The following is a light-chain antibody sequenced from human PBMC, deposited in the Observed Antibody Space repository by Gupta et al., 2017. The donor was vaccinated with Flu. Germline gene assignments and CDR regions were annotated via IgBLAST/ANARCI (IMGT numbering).Light chain of an antibody. CDR2: GAS. Sequence: EIVLTQSPGPLSLSPGEGATLSCRASQSLSSSSLAWYQQKPGQAPRLLIHGASCRATGIPDRFRGRGSGTGFTLTIRRRETEDFAVYYCHDNGSSPRAFGQGTTVEI. J-gene: IGKJ1*01. V-gene: IGKV3-20*01. CDR3: HDNGSSPRA. CDR1: QSLSSSS.